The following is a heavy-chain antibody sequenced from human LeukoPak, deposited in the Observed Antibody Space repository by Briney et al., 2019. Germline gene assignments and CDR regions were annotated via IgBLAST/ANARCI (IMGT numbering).Heavy chain of an antibody. CDR2: ITNSGNSK. D-gene: IGHD1-26*01. CDR3: VKDSPPRYSGSPPAC. V-gene: IGHV3-48*04. Sequence: GGSLRLSCAASEFTFSSYSMNWVRQAPGKGLEWVSYITNSGNSKSYADSVKGRFTISRDNAKNSLYLQMNSLRADDTAVYYCVKDSPPRYSGSPPACWGQGTLVTVSS. CDR1: EFTFSSYS. J-gene: IGHJ1*01.